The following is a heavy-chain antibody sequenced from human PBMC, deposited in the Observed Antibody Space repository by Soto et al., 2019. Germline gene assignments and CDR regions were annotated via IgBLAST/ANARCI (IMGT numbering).Heavy chain of an antibody. Sequence: LRLSCAASGFTFSSYGMHWVRQAPGKGLEWVAVISYDGSNKYYADSVKGRFTISRDNSKSTLYLQMNSLRAEDTAVYYCAKDHFDLWGRGTLVTVSS. J-gene: IGHJ2*01. CDR2: ISYDGSNK. CDR3: AKDHFDL. CDR1: GFTFSSYG. V-gene: IGHV3-30*18.